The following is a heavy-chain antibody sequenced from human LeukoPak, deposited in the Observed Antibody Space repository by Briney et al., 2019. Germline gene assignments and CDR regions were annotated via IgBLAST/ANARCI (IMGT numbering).Heavy chain of an antibody. CDR1: GGSMSSYY. J-gene: IGHJ4*02. D-gene: IGHD3-10*01. CDR2: IYYSGST. CDR3: ARGMTYYYSYYCDY. V-gene: IGHV4-59*01. Sequence: SETLSLTCTVSGGSMSSYYWSWIRQPPGKGLEWIGYIYYSGSTNYNPSLKSRVTISVDTSKNQFSLKLSSVTAADTAVYYCARGMTYYYSYYCDYWGQGTLVTVSS.